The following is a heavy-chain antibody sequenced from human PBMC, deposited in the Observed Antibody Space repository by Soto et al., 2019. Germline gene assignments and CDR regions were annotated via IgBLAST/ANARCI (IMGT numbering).Heavy chain of an antibody. Sequence: GGSLRLSCAASGFTFSSYGMHWVRQAPGKGLEWVTVIWLDGFNKYYADSVKGRFTISRDNSKNTLYLRMDGLRGEDTAVYYCVRERAPFDAFDVWGQGTMVTVSS. V-gene: IGHV3-33*08. CDR2: IWLDGFNK. J-gene: IGHJ3*01. CDR1: GFTFSSYG. CDR3: VRERAPFDAFDV.